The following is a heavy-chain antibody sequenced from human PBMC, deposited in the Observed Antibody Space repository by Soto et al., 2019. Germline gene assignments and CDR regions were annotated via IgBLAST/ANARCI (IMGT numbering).Heavy chain of an antibody. CDR1: GGSISSYY. D-gene: IGHD2-2*02. J-gene: IGHJ6*02. V-gene: IGHV4-59*01. CDR3: ARWAVVLAAIGKNYYYYYYGMDV. CDR2: IYYSGST. Sequence: SETLSLTCTVSGGSISSYYWSWIRQPPGKGLEWIGYIYYSGSTNYNPSLKSRVTISVDTSKNQFSLKLSSVTAADTAVYYCARWAVVLAAIGKNYYYYYYGMDVWGQGTTVTVSS.